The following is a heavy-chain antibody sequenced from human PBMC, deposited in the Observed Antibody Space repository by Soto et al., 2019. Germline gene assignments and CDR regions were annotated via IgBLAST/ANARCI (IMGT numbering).Heavy chain of an antibody. J-gene: IGHJ2*01. Sequence: ASVKVSCKASGYTFTGYYMHWVLEAPGQGLEWMGWINPNSGDTNYAQKFQGRVTMTRDTSISTAYMELSSLRSEDTAVYYCASTKYDSSAYYYWYLGLWGRGTLVTVSS. CDR2: INPNSGDT. CDR1: GYTFTGYY. D-gene: IGHD3-22*01. V-gene: IGHV1-2*02. CDR3: ASTKYDSSAYYYWYLGL.